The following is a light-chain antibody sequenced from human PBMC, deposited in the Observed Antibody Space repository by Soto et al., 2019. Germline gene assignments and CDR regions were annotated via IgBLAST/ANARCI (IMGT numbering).Light chain of an antibody. CDR1: TSNIGSNT. CDR3: AAWDDSLNDHVI. Sequence: QSVLTQPPSASGTPGPRVTISCSGSTSNIGSNTVNWYQQLPGTAPKLLIYSNNQRPSGVPDRFSGSKSGTSASLAISGLQSEDEADYYCAAWDDSLNDHVIFGGGTKLTVL. V-gene: IGLV1-44*01. CDR2: SNN. J-gene: IGLJ2*01.